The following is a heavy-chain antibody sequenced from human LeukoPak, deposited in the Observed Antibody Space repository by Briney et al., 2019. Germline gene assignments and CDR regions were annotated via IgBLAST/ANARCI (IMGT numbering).Heavy chain of an antibody. J-gene: IGHJ4*02. Sequence: NPSETLSLTCTVSGGSISSSSYYWGWIRQPPGKGLEWIGSIYYSGSTYYNPSLKSRVTISVDTSKNQFSLKLSSVTAADTAVYYCARSLAIWFGEFPTYYFDYWGQGTLVTVSS. D-gene: IGHD3-10*01. CDR1: GGSISSSSYY. CDR3: ARSLAIWFGEFPTYYFDY. CDR2: IYYSGST. V-gene: IGHV4-39*01.